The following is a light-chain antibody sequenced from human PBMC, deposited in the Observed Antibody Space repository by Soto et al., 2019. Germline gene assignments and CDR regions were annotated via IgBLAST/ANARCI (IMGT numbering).Light chain of an antibody. CDR3: QQYGSSPGT. V-gene: IGKV3-20*01. CDR2: GAS. Sequence: EIVLTQSPGTLSLSPGERATLSCRASQTVSSTYLAWYQQKPGQAPRLLIYGASNRATGIPDRSSGSGSGTDFTFIISRLEPEDFAVYYCQQYGSSPGTFGQGTNVEIK. J-gene: IGKJ1*01. CDR1: QTVSSTY.